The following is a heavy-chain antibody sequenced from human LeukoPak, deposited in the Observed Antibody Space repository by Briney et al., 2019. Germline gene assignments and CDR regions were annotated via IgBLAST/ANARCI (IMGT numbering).Heavy chain of an antibody. V-gene: IGHV1-18*01. CDR3: AREVVCSAGRCYPTNLYYYYGMDV. J-gene: IGHJ6*02. CDR2: ISTYNGIT. CDR1: GYSFTTYG. Sequence: GASVKVSCKASGYSFTTYGISWVRQAPGQGLEWMGWISTYNGITNYAQKLQGRVTMTTDTPTSTAYMELRSLTSDDTAVYYCAREVVCSAGRCYPTNLYYYYGMDVWGQGTTVTVSS. D-gene: IGHD2-15*01.